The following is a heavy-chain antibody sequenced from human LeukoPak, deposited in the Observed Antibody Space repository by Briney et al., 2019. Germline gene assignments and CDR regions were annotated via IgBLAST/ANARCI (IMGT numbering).Heavy chain of an antibody. CDR2: INPSGGST. CDR1: GYTFTSYY. V-gene: IGHV1-46*01. CDR3: AKGLRRYWFDP. J-gene: IGHJ5*02. D-gene: IGHD4-17*01. Sequence: ASVTVSCKASGYTFTSYYMHWVRQAPGQGLEWMGIINPSGGSTSYAQKFQGRVTMTRDTSTSTVYMELSSLRSEDTAVYYCAKGLRRYWFDPWGQGTLVTVSS.